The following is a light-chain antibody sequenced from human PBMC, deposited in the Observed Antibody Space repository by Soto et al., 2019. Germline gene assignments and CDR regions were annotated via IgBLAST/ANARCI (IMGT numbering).Light chain of an antibody. Sequence: EIVLTQSPGTLSLSPGERATLSCRASQSVSSSYLAWYQQKPGQAPRLLIYGASSRATGIPDRFSGSGSGTDFTLTISRLEPEDFAGYYCQQYGSSFTFVPGTTVD. J-gene: IGKJ3*01. CDR3: QQYGSSFT. CDR1: QSVSSSY. V-gene: IGKV3-20*01. CDR2: GAS.